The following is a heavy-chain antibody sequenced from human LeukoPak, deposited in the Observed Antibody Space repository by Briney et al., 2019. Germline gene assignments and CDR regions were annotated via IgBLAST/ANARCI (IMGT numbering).Heavy chain of an antibody. CDR1: GDSVSSSPYY. CDR2: TFSTST. V-gene: IGHV4-61*05. D-gene: IGHD3-3*01. CDR3: ARGVGFWSQMGV. Sequence: SETLSLTCSVSGDSVSSSPYYWGWIRQPPGKGLEWIGNTFSTSTLYNASLRSRATIVVDTSKNQFSLKLSSVTAADTAVYYCARGVGFWSQMGVWGQGTTVTVSS. J-gene: IGHJ6*02.